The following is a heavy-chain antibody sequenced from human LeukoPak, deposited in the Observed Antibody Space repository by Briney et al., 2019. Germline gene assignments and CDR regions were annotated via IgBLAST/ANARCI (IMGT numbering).Heavy chain of an antibody. CDR1: GFTFSSYA. V-gene: IGHV3-23*01. CDR2: ISGSGGGT. Sequence: GGSLRLSCAASGFTFSSYAMSWVRQAPERGLEWVSTISGSGGGTYYADSVKGRFTISRDDSKSTLYLQMNSLRAEDTAVYYCAKDLGRYRNNYFDCWGQGTLITVSS. CDR3: AKDLGRYRNNYFDC. D-gene: IGHD1-26*01. J-gene: IGHJ4*02.